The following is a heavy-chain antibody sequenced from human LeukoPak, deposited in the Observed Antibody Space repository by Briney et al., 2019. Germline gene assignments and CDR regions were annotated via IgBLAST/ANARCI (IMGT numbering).Heavy chain of an antibody. Sequence: GGSLRLSCAASRFTFSSYIMNWVRQAPGKGLEWVSYISSSSSTIYYADYVKGRLTISRDNAKNSLYLQMNSLRDEDTAVYYCARVKGHSRGTYSFDYWGQGTLVTVSS. CDR2: ISSSSSTI. J-gene: IGHJ4*02. CDR1: RFTFSSYI. D-gene: IGHD3-16*01. CDR3: ARVKGHSRGTYSFDY. V-gene: IGHV3-48*02.